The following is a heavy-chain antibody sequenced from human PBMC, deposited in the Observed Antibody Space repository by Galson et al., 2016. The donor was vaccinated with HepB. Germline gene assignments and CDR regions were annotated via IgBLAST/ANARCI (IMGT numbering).Heavy chain of an antibody. CDR3: ARGVGPAYMDV. Sequence: APGKGLEWVGFIRSKTYGVTSEYYVDSVKGRFTISRDNSKNTLYLQMNSLRAEDTAVYYCARGVGPAYMDVWGNGTTVTVSS. V-gene: IGHV3-30*03. D-gene: IGHD5/OR15-5a*01. CDR2: IRSKTYGVTSE. J-gene: IGHJ6*03.